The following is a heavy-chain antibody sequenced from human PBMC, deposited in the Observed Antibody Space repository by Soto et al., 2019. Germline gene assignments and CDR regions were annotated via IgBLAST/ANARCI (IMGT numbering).Heavy chain of an antibody. V-gene: IGHV1-3*01. Sequence: QVQLVQSGAEVKKPGASVKVSCKASGYTFTSYAMHWVRQAPGQRLEWMGWINAGNGNTKYSQKFQGRVTITRDTSASTAYMELSSLRSEDTAVYYCARSPLRVVVIREAFDIWGQGTMVTVSS. J-gene: IGHJ3*02. CDR3: ARSPLRVVVIREAFDI. D-gene: IGHD3-22*01. CDR2: INAGNGNT. CDR1: GYTFTSYA.